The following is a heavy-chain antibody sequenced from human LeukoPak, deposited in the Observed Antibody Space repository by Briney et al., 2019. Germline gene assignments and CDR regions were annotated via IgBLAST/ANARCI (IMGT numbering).Heavy chain of an antibody. V-gene: IGHV4-59*08. CDR2: IYYSGST. CDR3: ASRGFHPDAFDI. D-gene: IGHD2-21*01. J-gene: IGHJ3*02. Sequence: SETLSLTCTVSGGSISSYYWSWIRQPPGKGLEWIGYIYYSGSTYYNPSLKSRVTISVDTSKNQFSLKLSSVTAADTAVYYCASRGFHPDAFDIWAQGTMVTVSS. CDR1: GGSISSYY.